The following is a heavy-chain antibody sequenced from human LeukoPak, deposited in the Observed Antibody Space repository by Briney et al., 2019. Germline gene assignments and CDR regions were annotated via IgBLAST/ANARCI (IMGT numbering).Heavy chain of an antibody. CDR3: ASPPVPQAAAITPGYFYYYMDV. CDR2: IIPIFGTA. J-gene: IGHJ6*03. CDR1: GYTFTSYG. Sequence: ASVTVSCKASGYTFTSYGISWVRQAPGQGLEWMGGIIPIFGTANYAQKFQGRVTITADKSSTTVYMELSSLRSEDTAVYYCASPPVPQAAAITPGYFYYYMDVWGKGTTVTVSS. D-gene: IGHD6-13*01. V-gene: IGHV1-69*06.